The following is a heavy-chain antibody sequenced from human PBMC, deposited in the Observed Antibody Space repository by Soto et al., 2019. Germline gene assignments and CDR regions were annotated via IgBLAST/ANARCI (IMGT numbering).Heavy chain of an antibody. J-gene: IGHJ4*02. D-gene: IGHD3-3*01. V-gene: IGHV3-23*01. Sequence: HPGGSLRLSCAASGFSFGSYALSWVRRAPGKGLEWVSTISGSDGKAFYADSVKGRFSISRDTSQSTLYLQMNSLRADDTAMYYCARWSYLDYWGQGTRVTVSS. CDR2: ISGSDGKA. CDR3: ARWSYLDY. CDR1: GFSFGSYA.